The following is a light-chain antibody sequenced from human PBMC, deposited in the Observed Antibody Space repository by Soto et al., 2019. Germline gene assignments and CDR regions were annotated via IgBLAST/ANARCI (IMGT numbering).Light chain of an antibody. J-gene: IGKJ5*01. Sequence: EIVMTQSPATLSVSPGETASLSCRASQSAGNFLACYQQKPGQAPRLLIYYISTRATGIPARFSGSGSGTEFTLTISSLQSEDFVVYYCQQYNNWPPITFGQGTRLEI. V-gene: IGKV3D-15*01. CDR1: QSAGNF. CDR2: YIS. CDR3: QQYNNWPPIT.